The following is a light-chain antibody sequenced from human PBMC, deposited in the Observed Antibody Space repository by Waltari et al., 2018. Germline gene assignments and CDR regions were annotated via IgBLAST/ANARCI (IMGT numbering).Light chain of an antibody. CDR1: SSNIGRNP. CDR3: AAWDDSLDAYV. V-gene: IGLV1-44*01. J-gene: IGLJ1*01. Sequence: QSALTQSPSASGAPGQKVSISCSGTSSNIGRNPVDWYHQPPGTAPKLLLFGTNQRPSGVPDRFSVSKSGSSASLAISGLKSEDEADYYCAAWDDSLDAYVFGTGTKVSVL. CDR2: GTN.